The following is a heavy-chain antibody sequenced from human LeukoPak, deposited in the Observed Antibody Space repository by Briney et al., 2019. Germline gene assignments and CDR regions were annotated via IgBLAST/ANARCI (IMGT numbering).Heavy chain of an antibody. V-gene: IGHV1-18*01. CDR3: ARDMITMVRGVIVFDY. J-gene: IGHJ4*02. D-gene: IGHD3-10*01. CDR1: GYTFTIYG. Sequence: VASVKVSCKASGYTFTIYGISWVRQAPGQGREWMGWISAYNGNTNYAQKLQGRVTMTTDTSTSTAYMELRSLRSDDTAVYYCARDMITMVRGVIVFDYWGQGTLVTVSS. CDR2: ISAYNGNT.